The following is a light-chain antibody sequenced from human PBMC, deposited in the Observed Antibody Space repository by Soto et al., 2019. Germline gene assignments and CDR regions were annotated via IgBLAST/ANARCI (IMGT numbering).Light chain of an antibody. V-gene: IGLV1-47*02. CDR2: SDD. CDR3: AAWDASLSGHV. Sequence: QSVLTQSPSASGTPGQRVTISCYGSSSNIGSYPVYWYQQLPGTAPKLLINSDDQRPSGVPDRFSASKFGTSASLAISGLRSEDEADYYCAAWDASLSGHVFGAGTKVTVL. J-gene: IGLJ1*01. CDR1: SSNIGSYP.